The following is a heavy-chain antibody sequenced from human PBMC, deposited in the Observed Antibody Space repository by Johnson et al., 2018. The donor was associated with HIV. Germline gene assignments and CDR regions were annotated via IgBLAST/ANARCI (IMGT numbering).Heavy chain of an antibody. CDR3: AREEGNYILTRGDAFDI. J-gene: IGHJ3*02. Sequence: MLLVESGGGLVQPGGSLRLSCAASGFTFSSYAMSWVRQAPGKGLEWVSAISGSGGSTYYADSVKGRFTISKDNAKNSLYLQMNSLSAEDTAVYYWAREEGNYILTRGDAFDIWGQGTMVTVSS. CDR2: ISGSGGST. CDR1: GFTFSSYA. D-gene: IGHD3-9*01. V-gene: IGHV3-23*04.